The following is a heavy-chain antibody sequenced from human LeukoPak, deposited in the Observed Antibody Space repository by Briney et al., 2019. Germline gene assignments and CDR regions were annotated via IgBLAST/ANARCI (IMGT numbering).Heavy chain of an antibody. Sequence: GGSLRLSCVVSGFSISSHWMSWVRQAPGKGLEWVANIKEDGSDKQYVDSVQGRFTISRDNAENSLYLQMNSLRAEDTAVYYCVRESSVWVGPGIGRPLDVWGKGTAVTVSS. V-gene: IGHV3-7*01. CDR2: IKEDGSDK. CDR3: VRESSVWVGPGIGRPLDV. J-gene: IGHJ6*04. D-gene: IGHD3-16*01. CDR1: GFSISSHW.